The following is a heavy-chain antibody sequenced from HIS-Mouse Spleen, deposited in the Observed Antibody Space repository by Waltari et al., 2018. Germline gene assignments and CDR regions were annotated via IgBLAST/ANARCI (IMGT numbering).Heavy chain of an antibody. J-gene: IGHJ3*02. CDR1: GGSISRYY. V-gene: IGHV4-4*07. Sequence: QVQLQESGPGLVKPSETLSLTCTVSGGSISRYYWSWIRQPAGKGLEWIGRIYTSWSTNYNPSLKSRVTMSVDTSKNQFSLKLSSVTAADTAVYYCARGFIIRGELDAFDIWGQGTMVTVSS. CDR3: ARGFIIRGELDAFDI. CDR2: IYTSWST. D-gene: IGHD1-26*01.